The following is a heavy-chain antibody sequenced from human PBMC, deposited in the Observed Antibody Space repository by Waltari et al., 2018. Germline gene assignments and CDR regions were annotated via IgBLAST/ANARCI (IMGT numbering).Heavy chain of an antibody. Sequence: QVQLVQSGAEVKKPGASVKVSCKASGYTFTGYYMHWVRQAPGQGLEWMGWINPNRGGTNYAQKFQGRVTMTRDTSISTAYMELSRLRSDDTAVYYCAREAITMVRGVPYFDYWGQGTLVTVSS. V-gene: IGHV1-2*02. J-gene: IGHJ4*02. CDR1: GYTFTGYY. CDR3: AREAITMVRGVPYFDY. D-gene: IGHD3-10*01. CDR2: INPNRGGT.